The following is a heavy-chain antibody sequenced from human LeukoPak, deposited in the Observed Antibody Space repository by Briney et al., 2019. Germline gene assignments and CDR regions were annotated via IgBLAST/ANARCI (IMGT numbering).Heavy chain of an antibody. V-gene: IGHV1-18*01. D-gene: IGHD3-22*01. CDR1: GYTFTSYG. CDR3: ARGSPYYYDSSGYYYGWFAP. Sequence: ASVKVSCKASGYTFTSYGISSVRQAPGQGLEWMGWISAYNGNTNYAQKLQGRVNMTTDTSTSTAYMELRSLRSDDPAVYYCARGSPYYYDSSGYYYGWFAPWGQGTLVTVS. CDR2: ISAYNGNT. J-gene: IGHJ5*02.